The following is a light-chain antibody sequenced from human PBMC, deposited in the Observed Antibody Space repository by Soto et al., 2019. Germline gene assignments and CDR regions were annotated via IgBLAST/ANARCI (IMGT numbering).Light chain of an antibody. Sequence: DIQMTHSPSSLSASVGDRVTMTCRASQSITSYLNWYQQKPGKAPKLLIYAAFSLQSGVPSRFSGSGSGTDFTLTISSLQPEDFAAYYCQQSYSTPYTFGQGTKVDIK. CDR2: AAF. V-gene: IGKV1-39*01. CDR3: QQSYSTPYT. J-gene: IGKJ2*01. CDR1: QSITSY.